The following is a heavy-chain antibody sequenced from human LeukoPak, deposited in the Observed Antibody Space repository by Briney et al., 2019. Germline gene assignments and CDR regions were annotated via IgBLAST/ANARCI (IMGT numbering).Heavy chain of an antibody. CDR2: IDYDSSHI. CDR3: AKDYPDLTPPTTTLGPFFDA. V-gene: IGHV3-21*04. D-gene: IGHD1-1*01. Sequence: GGSLRLSCAASGFTFSTSAMNWVRQVPGKGLEWVSSIDYDSSHIYYAASVRGRFTISRDNARDSVYLQMYSLRAEDTALYYCAKDYPDLTPPTTTLGPFFDAWGPGTLVTVSS. CDR1: GFTFSTSA. J-gene: IGHJ4*02.